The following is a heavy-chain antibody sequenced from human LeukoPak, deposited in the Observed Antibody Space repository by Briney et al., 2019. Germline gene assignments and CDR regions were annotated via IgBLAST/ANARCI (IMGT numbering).Heavy chain of an antibody. CDR2: IYYIGST. CDR3: ARTPYYDSSGYYNDY. Sequence: PSQTLSLTCTVSAASIRGYYWSWIRQPPGKGLEWIGYIYYIGSTNYNPSLKSRVTISVDTSKNQFSLKLRSVTAADTAVYYCARTPYYDSSGYYNDYWGQGTLVTVSS. J-gene: IGHJ4*02. D-gene: IGHD3-22*01. CDR1: AASIRGYY. V-gene: IGHV4-59*01.